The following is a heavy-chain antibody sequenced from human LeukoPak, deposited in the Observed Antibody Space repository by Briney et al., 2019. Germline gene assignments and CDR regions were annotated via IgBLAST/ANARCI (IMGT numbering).Heavy chain of an antibody. Sequence: GGSLRLSCAASGFTFNNYAMSWVRQAPGKGLEWLSYISNSGSSKYYADSVRGRFTISRDNAKNSLYLQMNSLRAEDTAVYYCARARVPGELNYWGQGTLVTVSS. CDR3: ARARVPGELNY. CDR1: GFTFNNYA. CDR2: ISNSGSSK. V-gene: IGHV3-48*03. J-gene: IGHJ4*02. D-gene: IGHD3-10*01.